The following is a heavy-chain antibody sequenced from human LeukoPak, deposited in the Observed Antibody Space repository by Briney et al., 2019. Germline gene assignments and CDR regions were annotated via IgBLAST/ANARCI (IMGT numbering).Heavy chain of an antibody. CDR3: ARSVADGAFDI. CDR1: GFTFSTYG. Sequence: PGGSLRLSCAASGFTFSTYGMNWVRQAPGKGLEWVSSISDSSSYIYYADSVKGRFTISRDNPKNSLYMQMNSLRAEDTAVYYCARSVADGAFDIWGQGTMVTVSS. D-gene: IGHD6-19*01. V-gene: IGHV3-21*06. J-gene: IGHJ3*02. CDR2: ISDSSSYI.